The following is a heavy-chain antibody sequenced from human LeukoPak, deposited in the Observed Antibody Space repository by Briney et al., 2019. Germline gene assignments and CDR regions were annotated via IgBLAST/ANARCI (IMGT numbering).Heavy chain of an antibody. D-gene: IGHD1-26*01. CDR2: INPSGGST. CDR3: ARWDYYYYGMDV. CDR1: GHTFTSFG. V-gene: IGHV1-46*01. J-gene: IGHJ6*02. Sequence: GASVKVSCKASGHTFTSFGISWVRQAPGQGLEWMGIINPSGGSTSYAQKFQGRVTMTRDTSTSTVYMELSSLRSEGTAVYYCARWDYYYYGMDVWGQGTTVTVSS.